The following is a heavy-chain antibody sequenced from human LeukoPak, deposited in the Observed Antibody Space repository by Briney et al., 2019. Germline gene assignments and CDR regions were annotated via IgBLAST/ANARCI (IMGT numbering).Heavy chain of an antibody. D-gene: IGHD3-22*01. Sequence: PGGSLRLSCAASGFAFSTYGIHLVRQAPGKGLEWVAFIRFDGTRQDYADSVRGRFTISRDNSRNTLYLQMNSLRTEDTAVYYCAKDPPRYFYYSSGNDWGQGTLVTVSS. J-gene: IGHJ4*02. CDR3: AKDPPRYFYYSSGND. CDR2: IRFDGTRQ. V-gene: IGHV3-30*02. CDR1: GFAFSTYG.